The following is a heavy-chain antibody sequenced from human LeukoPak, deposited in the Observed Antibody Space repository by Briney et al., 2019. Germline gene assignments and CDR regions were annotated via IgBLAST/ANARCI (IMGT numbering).Heavy chain of an antibody. D-gene: IGHD3-22*01. V-gene: IGHV3-23*01. CDR2: ISGSGGST. J-gene: IGHJ5*02. Sequence: AGGSLRLSCAASGFTFSSYATSWVRQAPGKGLEWVSAISGSGGSTYYADSVKGRFTISRDNSKNTLYLQMNSLRAEDTAVYYCAKDPNYYASSGYYHWGQGTLVTVSS. CDR3: AKDPNYYASSGYYH. CDR1: GFTFSSYA.